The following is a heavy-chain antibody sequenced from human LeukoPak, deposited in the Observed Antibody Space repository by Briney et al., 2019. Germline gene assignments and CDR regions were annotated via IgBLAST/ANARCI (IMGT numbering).Heavy chain of an antibody. Sequence: PSETLSLTCTVSGGSISSSSYYWGWIRQPPGKGLEWIGSFYYSGSTYYNPSLKSRVTISVDTSKNQFSLKLSSVTAADTAVYYCASSRWFDPWGQGTLVTVSS. CDR1: GGSISSSSYY. J-gene: IGHJ5*02. CDR3: ASSRWFDP. CDR2: FYYSGST. V-gene: IGHV4-39*07.